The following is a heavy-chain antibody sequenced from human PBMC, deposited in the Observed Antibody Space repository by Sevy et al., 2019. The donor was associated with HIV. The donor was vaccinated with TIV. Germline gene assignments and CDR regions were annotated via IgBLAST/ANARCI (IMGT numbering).Heavy chain of an antibody. CDR1: GYTFSDHF. V-gene: IGHV1-2*02. J-gene: IGHJ4*02. CDR3: ATHGGYRYGSLLDY. Sequence: ASMKVSCKASGYTFSDHFIHWVRQAPGQGLEWMGWINPNSGDTKYAQNFHGRVTLTRDMSIGSGYMELTSLRSDDTAVYYCATHGGYRYGSLLDYWGQGTLVTVSS. CDR2: INPNSGDT. D-gene: IGHD5-18*01.